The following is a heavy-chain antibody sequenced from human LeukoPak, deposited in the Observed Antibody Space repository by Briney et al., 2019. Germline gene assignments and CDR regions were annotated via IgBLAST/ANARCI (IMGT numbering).Heavy chain of an antibody. CDR3: ARDVEARISAAGTFDY. J-gene: IGHJ4*02. V-gene: IGHV3-23*01. D-gene: IGHD6-13*01. Sequence: PGGSLRLSCAASGFTFSSYAMSWVRQAPGKGLEWVSGISGLGGSTYYADSVKGRFAISRDNSKNTLWLQMNSLRADDTAIYYCARDVEARISAAGTFDYWGQGSLVTVSS. CDR1: GFTFSSYA. CDR2: ISGLGGST.